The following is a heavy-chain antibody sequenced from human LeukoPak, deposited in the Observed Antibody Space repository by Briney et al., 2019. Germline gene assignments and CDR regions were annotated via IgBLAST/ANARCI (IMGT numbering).Heavy chain of an antibody. J-gene: IGHJ4*02. D-gene: IGHD5-24*01. CDR2: ISGSGGST. Sequence: GGSLRLSCAASGFTFSSYAMSWVRQAPGKGLEWVSAISGSGGSTYYADSVKGRFTISRDNSKNTLYLQMNSLRAEDTAVYYCAKPRDGYNRRYYFDYWGQGTLVTVSS. V-gene: IGHV3-23*01. CDR3: AKPRDGYNRRYYFDY. CDR1: GFTFSSYA.